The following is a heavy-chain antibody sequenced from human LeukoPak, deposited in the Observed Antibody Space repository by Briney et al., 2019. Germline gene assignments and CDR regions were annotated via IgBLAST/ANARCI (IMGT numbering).Heavy chain of an antibody. CDR1: GFTFSSYA. CDR3: AKDSSSWYYFDY. V-gene: IGHV3-23*01. D-gene: IGHD6-13*01. J-gene: IGHJ4*02. CDR2: ISGSGGST. Sequence: PGGSLRLSCAASGFTFSSYAMSWVRQAPGKGLEWVLAISGSGGSTYYADSVKGRFTISRDNSKNTLYLQMSSLRAEDTAVYYCAKDSSSWYYFDYWGQGTLVTVSS.